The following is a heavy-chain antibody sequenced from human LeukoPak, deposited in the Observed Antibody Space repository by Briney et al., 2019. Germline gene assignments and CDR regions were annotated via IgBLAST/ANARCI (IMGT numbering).Heavy chain of an antibody. CDR1: GYTFTGYY. CDR3: ATVGIPSGWHDSDY. J-gene: IGHJ4*02. V-gene: IGHV1-2*02. CDR2: INPNSGGT. Sequence: ASVKVSCKASGYTFTGYYMHWVRQAPGQGLEWMGWINPNSGGTNYAQKFQGRVTMTRDTSISTAYMELSRLRSDDTAVYYCATVGIPSGWHDSDYWGQGTLVTVSS. D-gene: IGHD6-19*01.